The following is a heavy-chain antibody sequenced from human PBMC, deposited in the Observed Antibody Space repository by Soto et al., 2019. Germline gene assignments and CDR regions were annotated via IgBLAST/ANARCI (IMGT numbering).Heavy chain of an antibody. CDR1: GGSVSDYY. Sequence: SETLSLTCTVSGGSVSDYYWSWIRQPPGKGLEWVGYIYKSGTTYNPSLQSRVTMSMDTSQNQVSLRLYSVTAADTAVYYCTIPNTGDSAFDIWGQGTLVTVSS. J-gene: IGHJ4*02. CDR2: IYKSGT. D-gene: IGHD2-21*02. CDR3: TIPNTGDSAFDI. V-gene: IGHV4-59*08.